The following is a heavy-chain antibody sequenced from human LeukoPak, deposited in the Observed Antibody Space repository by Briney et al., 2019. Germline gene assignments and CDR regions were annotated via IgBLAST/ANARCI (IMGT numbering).Heavy chain of an antibody. Sequence: ASVKVSCKASGYTFTNYAMHWVRQAPGQGLEWMGGIIPIFGTANYAQKFQGRVTITTDESTSTAYMELSSLRSEDTAVYYCARDWDSSWFDPWGQGTLVTVSS. CDR2: IIPIFGTA. CDR3: ARDWDSSWFDP. J-gene: IGHJ5*02. D-gene: IGHD4-11*01. V-gene: IGHV1-69*05. CDR1: GYTFTNYA.